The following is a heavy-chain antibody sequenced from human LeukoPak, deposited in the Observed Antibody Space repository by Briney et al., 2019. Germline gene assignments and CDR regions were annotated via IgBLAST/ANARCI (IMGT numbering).Heavy chain of an antibody. CDR3: ARGAWSSSWSGDDAFDI. D-gene: IGHD6-13*01. Sequence: SETLSLTCAVSGASISSSNWWSWVRQPPGKGLEWIGEIYHSGSTNYNPSLKSRVTISVDKSKNQFSLQLNSVTPEDTAVYYCARGAWSSSWSGDDAFDIWGQGTMVTVSS. J-gene: IGHJ3*02. V-gene: IGHV4-4*02. CDR1: GASISSSNW. CDR2: IYHSGST.